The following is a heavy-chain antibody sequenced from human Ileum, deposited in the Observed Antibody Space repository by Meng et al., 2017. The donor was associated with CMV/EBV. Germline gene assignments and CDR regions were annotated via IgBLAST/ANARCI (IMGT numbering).Heavy chain of an antibody. J-gene: IGHJ4*02. CDR2: ITSDGSVT. Sequence: EGRLVKAWGGLVQTGGSFRRSCAASGFSCSQYWMDWVRQVPEKGLEWVALITSDGSVTNYADSVNGRFTISRDNAKNTVYLQMDSLRVEDTAVYYCTTDNFGFEDWGQGTLVTVSS. CDR1: GFSCSQYW. D-gene: IGHD3-3*01. V-gene: IGHV3-74*01. CDR3: TTDNFGFED.